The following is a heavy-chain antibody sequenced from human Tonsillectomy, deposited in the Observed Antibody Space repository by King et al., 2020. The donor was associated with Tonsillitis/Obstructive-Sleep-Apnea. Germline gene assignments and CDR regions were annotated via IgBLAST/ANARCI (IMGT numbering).Heavy chain of an antibody. CDR2: ISYDGSNK. CDR1: GFSFNSYA. D-gene: IGHD5-24*01. Sequence: VQLVESGGGVVQPGRSLRLSCAASGFSFNSYAMHWVRQAPGKGLEWVAVISYDGSNKYYADSVKGRFTISRDNSKNTRDLQMNSLRAEDTAVYYCARGNGYNYSYFDYWGQGTLVTVSS. CDR3: ARGNGYNYSYFDY. J-gene: IGHJ4*02. V-gene: IGHV3-30*04.